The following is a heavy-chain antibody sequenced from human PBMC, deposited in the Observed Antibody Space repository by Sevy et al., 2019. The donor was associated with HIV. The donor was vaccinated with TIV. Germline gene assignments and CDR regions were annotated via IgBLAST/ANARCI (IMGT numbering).Heavy chain of an antibody. CDR3: AREGCTKPHDY. J-gene: IGHJ4*02. CDR1: GFTFSKYS. V-gene: IGHV3-23*01. D-gene: IGHD2-8*01. Sequence: RGSLRLSCAASGFTFSKYSMSWVRQPPGKGLEWVSTLSFGCGEINYADSVKGRFTISRDNSKSSVYLQMNNLRPEDTDVYYCAREGCTKPHDYWGQGTLVTVSS. CDR2: LSFGCGEI.